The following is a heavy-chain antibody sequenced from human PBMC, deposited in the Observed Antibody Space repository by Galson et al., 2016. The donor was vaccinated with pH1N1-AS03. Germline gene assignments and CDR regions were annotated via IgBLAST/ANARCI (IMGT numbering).Heavy chain of an antibody. J-gene: IGHJ4*02. Sequence: LSLTCTVSGDSISNNNYHWGWTRQPPGKGLEWIGNIYYTGSTYFNPSLKSRVTLSADTSKNQFSLQLNSVSAADTAVYYCARSINGSPADYWGQGTLVTVSS. V-gene: IGHV4-39*01. D-gene: IGHD1-26*01. CDR1: GDSISNNNYH. CDR2: IYYTGST. CDR3: ARSINGSPADY.